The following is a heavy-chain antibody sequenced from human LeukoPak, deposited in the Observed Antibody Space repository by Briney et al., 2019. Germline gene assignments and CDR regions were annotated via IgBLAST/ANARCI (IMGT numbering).Heavy chain of an antibody. V-gene: IGHV1-69*01. CDR3: ARYDYYGSGSYSFDP. D-gene: IGHD3-10*01. CDR2: IIPIFGTA. CDR1: GGTFSSYA. Sequence: SVKVSCKASGGTFSSYAISWVRQAPGQGLEWMGGIIPIFGTAKYAQKFQGRVTITADESTSTAYMELSSLRSEDTAVYYCARYDYYGSGSYSFDPWGQGTLVTVSS. J-gene: IGHJ5*02.